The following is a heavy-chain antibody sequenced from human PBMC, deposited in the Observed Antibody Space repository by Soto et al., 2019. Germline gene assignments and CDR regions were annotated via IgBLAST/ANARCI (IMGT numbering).Heavy chain of an antibody. V-gene: IGHV4-59*01. CDR1: GGSISSYY. D-gene: IGHD1-26*01. Sequence: SETLSLTCTVSGGSISSYYWSWIRHPPGKGLEWIGYIYYSGSTNYNPSLKSRVTISVDTSRNQFSLKLSSVTAADTAVYYCARVDSGSYYVYYFDYWGQGTLVTVSS. CDR2: IYYSGST. CDR3: ARVDSGSYYVYYFDY. J-gene: IGHJ4*02.